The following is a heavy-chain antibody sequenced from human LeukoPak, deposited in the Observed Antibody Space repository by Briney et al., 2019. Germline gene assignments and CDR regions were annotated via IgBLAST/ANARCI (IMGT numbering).Heavy chain of an antibody. V-gene: IGHV1-2*02. D-gene: IGHD2-2*01. CDR3: ARALGYCSSTSCSKGGPYYFDY. Sequence: RASVKVSCKASGYTFTSYYMHWVRQAPGQGLEWMGWINPNSGGTNYAQKFQGRVTMTRDTSISTAYMELSRLRSDDTAVYYCARALGYCSSTSCSKGGPYYFDYWGQGTLVTVSS. CDR2: INPNSGGT. J-gene: IGHJ4*02. CDR1: GYTFTSYY.